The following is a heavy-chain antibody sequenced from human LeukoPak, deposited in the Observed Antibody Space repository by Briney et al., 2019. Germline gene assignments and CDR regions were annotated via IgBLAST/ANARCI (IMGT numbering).Heavy chain of an antibody. CDR2: ISVYNGNT. J-gene: IGHJ5*02. CDR1: GFTFTSYG. CDR3: VRDLKRSRARWENLGFDP. V-gene: IGHV1-18*01. D-gene: IGHD1-26*01. Sequence: ASVKVSCKASGFTFTSYGISWVRQAPGQGLEWMGWISVYNGNTNYVQKLQGRVTMATDTSTGTAYMELRSLRSDDTAVYYCVRDLKRSRARWENLGFDPWGQGTLVTVSS.